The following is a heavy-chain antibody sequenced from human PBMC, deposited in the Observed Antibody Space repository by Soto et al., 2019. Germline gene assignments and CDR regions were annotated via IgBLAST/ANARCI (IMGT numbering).Heavy chain of an antibody. V-gene: IGHV3-30*18. CDR1: GFTFNSYG. CDR3: SKDLDGLQGLVDSSFCFDS. D-gene: IGHD3-16*02. J-gene: IGHJ4*02. CDR2: ISYDGSDK. Sequence: QVQLVESGGGVVQPGRSLRLSCAASGFTFNSYGMHWVRQAPGKGLEWVAVISYDGSDKYYADSVKGRFTISRDNSKNTLYLQMNSLRAEDTAVYYCSKDLDGLQGLVDSSFCFDSWGQGTLVTVSS.